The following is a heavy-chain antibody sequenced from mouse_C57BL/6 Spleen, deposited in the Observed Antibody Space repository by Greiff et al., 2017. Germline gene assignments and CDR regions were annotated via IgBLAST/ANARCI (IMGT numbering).Heavy chain of an antibody. D-gene: IGHD2-2*01. V-gene: IGHV3-6*01. J-gene: IGHJ3*01. CDR3: APKGEYGYDGAY. CDR1: GYSITSGYY. CDR2: ISYDGSN. Sequence: EVQVVESGPGLVKPSQSLSLTCSVTGYSITSGYYWNWIRQFPGNKLEWMGYISYDGSNNYNPSLKNRISITRDTSKNQFFLKLNSVTTEDTATYYCAPKGEYGYDGAYWGQGTLVTVSA.